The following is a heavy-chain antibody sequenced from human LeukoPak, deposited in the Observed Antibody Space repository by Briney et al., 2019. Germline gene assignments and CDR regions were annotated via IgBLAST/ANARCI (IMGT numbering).Heavy chain of an antibody. CDR3: ARSVGELLFSGAFDI. V-gene: IGHV3-23*01. CDR1: GFTFSSYA. D-gene: IGHD3-10*01. J-gene: IGHJ3*02. Sequence: PGGSLRLSCAASGFTFSSYAMSWVRQAPGKGLEWVSDISGSGGSTYYADSVKGRFTISRDNSKNTLYLQMNSLRAEDTAVYYCARSVGELLFSGAFDIWGQGTMVTVSS. CDR2: ISGSGGST.